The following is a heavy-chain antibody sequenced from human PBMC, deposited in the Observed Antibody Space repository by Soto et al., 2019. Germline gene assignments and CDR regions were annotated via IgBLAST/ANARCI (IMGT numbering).Heavy chain of an antibody. J-gene: IGHJ4*02. Sequence: GPLRLSCAASGFTLSSYGMHWVGQAPGKGLEWVAVISYDGSNKYYADSVKGRFTISRDNSKNTLYLKMNSLRAEDTAVYYCAKDEQYSGYDLGPSYWGRGTLVT. CDR1: GFTLSSYG. D-gene: IGHD5-12*01. V-gene: IGHV3-30*18. CDR2: ISYDGSNK. CDR3: AKDEQYSGYDLGPSY.